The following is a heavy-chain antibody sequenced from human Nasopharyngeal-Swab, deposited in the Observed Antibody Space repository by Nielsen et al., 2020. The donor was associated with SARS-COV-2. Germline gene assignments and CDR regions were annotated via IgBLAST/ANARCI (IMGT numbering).Heavy chain of an antibody. CDR1: GFTLGNYW. V-gene: IGHV3-7*01. CDR2: IKQDGSEK. J-gene: IGHJ4*02. CDR3: ARVRRGPNIAVAGTIYYFDY. Sequence: GGSLRLSCAASGFTLGNYWMSWVRQAPGKGLEWVANIKQDGSEKYYVDSVKGRFTISRDNAKNSLYLQMNSLRAEDTAVYYCARVRRGPNIAVAGTIYYFDYWGQGTLVTVSS. D-gene: IGHD6-19*01.